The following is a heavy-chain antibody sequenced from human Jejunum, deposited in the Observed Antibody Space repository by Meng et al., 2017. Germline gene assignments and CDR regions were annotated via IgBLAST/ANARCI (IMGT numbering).Heavy chain of an antibody. D-gene: IGHD1-26*01. J-gene: IGHJ4*02. V-gene: IGHV1-2*02. CDR3: ARELISYAFDY. Sequence: QVQLVQSGAEVKKPGASVKVSCKASGYTFTGDYMHWVRQAPGQGLEWMGWINLNSGGTLYAQNFQGRVTMTRDTSISTAYMELSRLRSDDTAVYYCARELISYAFDYWGQGSLVTVSS. CDR2: INLNSGGT. CDR1: GYTFTGDY.